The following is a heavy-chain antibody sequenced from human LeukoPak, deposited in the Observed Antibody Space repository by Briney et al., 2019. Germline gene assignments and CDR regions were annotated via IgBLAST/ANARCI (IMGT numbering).Heavy chain of an antibody. Sequence: ASVKVSCKASGYTFTSYGISWVRQAPGQGLEWMGWISAYNGNTNYAQKLQGRVTMTTDTSTSTAYMELRSLRSDDTAVYYCARVIGGYSYGDYFDYWGQRTLVTVSS. V-gene: IGHV1-18*01. CDR1: GYTFTSYG. CDR3: ARVIGGYSYGDYFDY. D-gene: IGHD5-18*01. J-gene: IGHJ4*02. CDR2: ISAYNGNT.